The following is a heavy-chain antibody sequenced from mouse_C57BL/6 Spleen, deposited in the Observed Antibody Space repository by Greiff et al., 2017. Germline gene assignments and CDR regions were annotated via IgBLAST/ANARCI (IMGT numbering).Heavy chain of an antibody. D-gene: IGHD2-4*01. Sequence: QVQLQQPGAELVKPGASVKMSCKASGYTFTSYWITWVKQRPGQGLEWIGDIYPGSGSTNYNEKFKSKATLTVDTSSSTAYMQLSGLTSEDSAVYYCSRQRLRRAMDYWGQGTSVTVSS. CDR3: SRQRLRRAMDY. J-gene: IGHJ4*01. V-gene: IGHV1-55*01. CDR2: IYPGSGST. CDR1: GYTFTSYW.